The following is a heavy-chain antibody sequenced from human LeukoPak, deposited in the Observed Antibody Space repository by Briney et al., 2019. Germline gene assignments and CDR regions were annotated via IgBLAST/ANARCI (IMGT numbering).Heavy chain of an antibody. J-gene: IGHJ3*01. CDR1: GFTFSTYG. CDR2: IWHDGSHK. V-gene: IGHV3-33*01. CDR3: VRGWGSNIYASAFDV. D-gene: IGHD3-16*01. Sequence: QTGGSLRLSCAASGFTFSTYGMHWVRQAPGKGLEWVTVIWHDGSHKDYADSVKGRFTISRDNSKNTLYLQMNDLRAEDTAMYYCVRGWGSNIYASAFDVWGQGTMVTVSS.